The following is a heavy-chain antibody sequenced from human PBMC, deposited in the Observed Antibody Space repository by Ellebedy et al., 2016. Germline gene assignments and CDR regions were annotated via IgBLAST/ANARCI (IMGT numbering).Heavy chain of an antibody. D-gene: IGHD6-6*01. CDR3: ASLGGRQRYSD. CDR2: IKQDGSKI. CDR1: GFTFSEAW. J-gene: IGHJ4*02. Sequence: GESLKISCAASGFTFSEAWMTWVRQAPGKGLEWVADIKQDGSKINYGDSVKGRFTISRDNAKNSVYLQMSSLRAEDTAVYYCASLGGRQRYSDWGQGTLVTVST. V-gene: IGHV3-7*01.